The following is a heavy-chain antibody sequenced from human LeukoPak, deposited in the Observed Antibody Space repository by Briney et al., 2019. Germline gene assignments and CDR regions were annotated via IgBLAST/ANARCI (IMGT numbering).Heavy chain of an antibody. CDR1: GYTFTGYY. D-gene: IGHD6-13*01. V-gene: IGHV1-2*02. CDR3: ARNRMKYSSSWLGY. Sequence: ASVKVSCKASGYTFTGYYMHWVRQAPGQGLEWMGWINPNSGGTNYARKFQGRVTMTRDTSISTAYMELSRLRSDDTAVYYCARNRMKYSSSWLGYWGQGTLVTVSS. J-gene: IGHJ4*02. CDR2: INPNSGGT.